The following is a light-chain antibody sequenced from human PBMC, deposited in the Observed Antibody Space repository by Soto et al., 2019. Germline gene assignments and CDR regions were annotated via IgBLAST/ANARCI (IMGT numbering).Light chain of an antibody. V-gene: IGKV1-39*01. J-gene: IGKJ5*01. Sequence: DIQMSQSPSSLSASIGDRVTITCRASQNIYKSVNWYQQKPGKAPKLLIFSASSLRSGVPSRFSGRGSGTDFTLTINTLQSEDFATYYCQQSFSPLPITFGQGTRLEIK. CDR3: QQSFSPLPIT. CDR2: SAS. CDR1: QNIYKS.